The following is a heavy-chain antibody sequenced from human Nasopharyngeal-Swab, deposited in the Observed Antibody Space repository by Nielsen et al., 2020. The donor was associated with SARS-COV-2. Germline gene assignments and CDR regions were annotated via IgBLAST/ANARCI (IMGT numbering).Heavy chain of an antibody. V-gene: IGHV1-18*04. Sequence: GESLKISCKGSGYSFTSYWISWVRQAPGQGLEWMGWISAYNGNTNYAQKLQGRVTMTTDTSTSTAYMELRSLRSDDTAVYYCARELYFDYWGQGTLVTVSS. J-gene: IGHJ4*02. CDR3: ARELYFDY. CDR1: GYSFTSYW. CDR2: ISAYNGNT.